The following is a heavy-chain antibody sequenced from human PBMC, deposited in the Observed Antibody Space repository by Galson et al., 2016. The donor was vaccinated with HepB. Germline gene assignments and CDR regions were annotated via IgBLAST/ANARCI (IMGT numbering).Heavy chain of an antibody. V-gene: IGHV1-3*01. J-gene: IGHJ4*02. CDR3: AREGNYYTLDY. Sequence: SVKVSCKASAYTFTNYAIHWVRQAPGQGLEWMGWIIAGNGDTKYSQTFQGRVTIARDTSANTAYMELSSLRSEDTAVYYCAREGNYYTLDYWGQGTLVTVSS. CDR2: IIAGNGDT. D-gene: IGHD1-26*01. CDR1: AYTFTNYA.